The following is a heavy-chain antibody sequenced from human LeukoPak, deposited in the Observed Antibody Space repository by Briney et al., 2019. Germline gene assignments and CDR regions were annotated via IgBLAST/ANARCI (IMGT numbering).Heavy chain of an antibody. J-gene: IGHJ4*02. CDR3: AKETSGYSSSWYVIGPSYYFDY. CDR2: ISYDGSNK. D-gene: IGHD6-13*01. V-gene: IGHV3-30*18. CDR1: GFTFSSYG. Sequence: PGGSLRLSCAASGFTFSSYGMHWVRQAPGKGREWVAVISYDGSNKYYADSVKGRFTISRDNSKNTLYLQMNSLRAEDTAVYYCAKETSGYSSSWYVIGPSYYFDYWGQGTLVTVSS.